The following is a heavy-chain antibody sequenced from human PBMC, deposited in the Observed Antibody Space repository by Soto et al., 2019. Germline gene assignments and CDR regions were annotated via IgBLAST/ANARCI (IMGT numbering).Heavy chain of an antibody. CDR3: AREYYDFWSGYDRVYYYYGMDV. CDR2: INPSGGST. CDR1: GYTFTSYY. D-gene: IGHD3-3*01. J-gene: IGHJ6*02. Sequence: GASVKVSCKASGYTFTSYYMHWVRQAPGQGLEWMGIINPSGGSTSYAQKFQGRVTMTRDTSTSTVYMELSSLRSEDTAVYYCAREYYDFWSGYDRVYYYYGMDVWGQGTKVTVSS. V-gene: IGHV1-46*01.